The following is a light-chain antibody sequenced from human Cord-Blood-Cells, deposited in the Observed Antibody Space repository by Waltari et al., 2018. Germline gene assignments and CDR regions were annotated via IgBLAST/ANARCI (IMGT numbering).Light chain of an antibody. CDR3: QQYNNWLT. CDR1: QSVSSN. J-gene: IGKJ4*01. CDR2: GAS. Sequence: ELVMTQSPAPLSVSPGERATLSCRASQSVSSNLAWYQQKPGQAPRLLIYGASTRATGIPARFSGSGSGTEFTLTISSLQSEDFAVYYCQQYNNWLTFGGGTKVEIK. V-gene: IGKV3-15*01.